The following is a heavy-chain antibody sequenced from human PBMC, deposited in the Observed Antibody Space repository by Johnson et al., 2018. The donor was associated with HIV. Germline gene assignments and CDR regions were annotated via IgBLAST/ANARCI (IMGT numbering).Heavy chain of an antibody. J-gene: IGHJ3*02. CDR3: ARAGQQWLADAFDI. V-gene: IGHV3-23*01. CDR1: GFTFSRYW. CDR2: ISGRGGST. D-gene: IGHD6-19*01. Sequence: EVQLMESRGGLVPPGGSLRLSCAASGFTFSRYWMSWVRQVPGKGLERVSGISGRGGSTSYADSVKGRLTISRDNSKHTLELKMKSLRAEDTAVYYCARAGQQWLADAFDIWGQGTMVTVSS.